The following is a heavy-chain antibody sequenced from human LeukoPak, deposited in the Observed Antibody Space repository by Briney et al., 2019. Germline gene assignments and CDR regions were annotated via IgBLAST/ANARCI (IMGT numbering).Heavy chain of an antibody. CDR1: GFTFSSHW. J-gene: IGHJ3*02. CDR2: INSDGSST. Sequence: GGSLRLSCAASGFTFSSHWMHWVRQALGKGLVWVSRINSDGSSTTYADSVKGRFTISRDNAKNTLYLQMNSLRAEDTAVYYCAKLSRTYYEAGAFDIWGQGTMVTVSS. V-gene: IGHV3-74*01. D-gene: IGHD1-26*01. CDR3: AKLSRTYYEAGAFDI.